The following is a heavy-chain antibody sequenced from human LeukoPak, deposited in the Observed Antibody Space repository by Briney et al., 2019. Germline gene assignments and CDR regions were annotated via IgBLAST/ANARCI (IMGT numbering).Heavy chain of an antibody. V-gene: IGHV3-20*04. J-gene: IGHJ6*03. D-gene: IGHD6-19*01. Sequence: PGGSLRLSCAASRFTFDEYGMSWVRQTAGKGLEWVSGINWNGRSIGYADSAKGRFTVSRDNAKSSLYLQMNSLKTEDTAVYYCTRATGSSGWYYYYYYMDVWGKGTTVTVSS. CDR1: RFTFDEYG. CDR3: TRATGSSGWYYYYYYMDV. CDR2: INWNGRSI.